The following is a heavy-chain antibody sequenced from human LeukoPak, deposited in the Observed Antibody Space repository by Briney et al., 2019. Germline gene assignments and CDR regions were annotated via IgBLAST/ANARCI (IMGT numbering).Heavy chain of an antibody. CDR1: GFTFSSYT. D-gene: IGHD1-26*01. CDR3: AKATGSYYTGSFDY. J-gene: IGHJ4*02. V-gene: IGHV3-23*01. CDR2: ISGSGGST. Sequence: GGSLRLSCAASGFTFSSYTMSWVRQAPGKGLEWVSAISGSGGSTYYADSVKGRFTISRDNSKNTLYLQMNSLRAEDTAVYYCAKATGSYYTGSFDYWGQGTLVTVSS.